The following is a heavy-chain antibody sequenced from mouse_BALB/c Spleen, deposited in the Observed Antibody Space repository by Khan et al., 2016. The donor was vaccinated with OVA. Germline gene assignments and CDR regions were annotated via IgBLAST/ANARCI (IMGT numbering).Heavy chain of an antibody. V-gene: IGHV2-6-5*01. CDR2: IWGGGST. J-gene: IGHJ4*01. CDR3: AKGIWSYYYTLDY. Sequence: QVQLKQSGPGLVAPSQNLSITCTVSGFSLSDYGVSWIRQPPGKGLEWLGVIWGGGSTYYNSALKSRLSISKDNSKSQVFLKMSIMQSDNTAVFYCAKGIWSYYYTLDYWGQGTSVTVSS. CDR1: GFSLSDYG.